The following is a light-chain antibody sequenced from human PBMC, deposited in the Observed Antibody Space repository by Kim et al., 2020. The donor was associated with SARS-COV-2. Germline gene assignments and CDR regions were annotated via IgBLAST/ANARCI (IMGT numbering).Light chain of an antibody. Sequence: EIVLTQSPGTLSLSPWERATLSCRASEIVISSYLAWYQQKPGQAPRLLIYGASSRASGIPDRFSGSGSETDFTLTISRLEPEDFSVYYCQQYGSSSYTFGQGTKLEI. CDR3: QQYGSSSYT. CDR2: GAS. J-gene: IGKJ2*01. V-gene: IGKV3-20*01. CDR1: EIVISSY.